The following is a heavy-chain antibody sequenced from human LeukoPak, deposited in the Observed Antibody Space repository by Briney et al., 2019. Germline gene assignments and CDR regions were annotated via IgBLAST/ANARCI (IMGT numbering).Heavy chain of an antibody. J-gene: IGHJ4*02. D-gene: IGHD6-13*01. CDR1: GFTFSSYA. V-gene: IGHV3-23*01. Sequence: GGSLRLSCAASGFTFSSYAMSWVRQAPGKGLEWVSAISGSGGSTYYADSVKGRFTISRDNSKNTLYLQMNSLRAEDTAVYYCAKDKAAGSVGYCYYWGRGTLVTVSS. CDR3: AKDKAAGSVGYCYY. CDR2: ISGSGGST.